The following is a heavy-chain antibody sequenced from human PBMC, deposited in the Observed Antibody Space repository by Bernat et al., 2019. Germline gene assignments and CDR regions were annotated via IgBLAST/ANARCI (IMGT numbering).Heavy chain of an antibody. D-gene: IGHD3-22*01. J-gene: IGHJ3*02. CDR1: GFTVSSNY. V-gene: IGHV3-53*04. CDR2: IYSGGST. Sequence: EVQLVESGGGLVQPGGSLRLSCAASGFTVSSNYMSWVRQAPGKVMEWVSVIYSGGSTYYADSVKGRFTISRHNSKNTLYLQMNSLRAEDTAVYYCARDPYYYDSSGPIPFDIWGQGTMVTVSS. CDR3: ARDPYYYDSSGPIPFDI.